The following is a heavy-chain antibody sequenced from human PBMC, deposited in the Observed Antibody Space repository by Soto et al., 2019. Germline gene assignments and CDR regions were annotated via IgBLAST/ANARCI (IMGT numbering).Heavy chain of an antibody. CDR1: GFTFRDYG. D-gene: IGHD1-26*01. CDR2: ISHHGLKE. J-gene: IGHJ4*02. V-gene: IGHV3-30*18. Sequence: QPGGSLRLSCVASGFTFRDYGMHWVRQAPGKGLEWVAGISHHGLKEHYADSVKGRFTISRDNSKKTVYLQLNSLRGDDTAVYYCAKDWVGGSNKYYFEYWGQGTPVTVSS. CDR3: AKDWVGGSNKYYFEY.